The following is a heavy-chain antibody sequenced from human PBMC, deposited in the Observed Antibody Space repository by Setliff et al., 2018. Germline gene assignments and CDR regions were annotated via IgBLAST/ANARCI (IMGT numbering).Heavy chain of an antibody. CDR1: DDSFTSSRYY. CDR2: ISYSGTP. V-gene: IGHV4-39*01. D-gene: IGHD2-15*01. CDR3: VRPGGTTVVARHFDY. Sequence: PSQTLSLTCTVSDDSFTSSRYYWGWIRQAPGSGLEWIGSISYSGTPYYNASVESRVTMSIDTSRNQFSLELRSVTVADTATYYCVRPGGTTVVARHFDYWGSGILVTVSS. J-gene: IGHJ4*01.